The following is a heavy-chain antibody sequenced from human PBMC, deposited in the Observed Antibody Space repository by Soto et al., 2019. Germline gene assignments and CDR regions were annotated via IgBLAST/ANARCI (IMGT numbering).Heavy chain of an antibody. CDR2: ISGSDGTT. V-gene: IGHV3-23*01. Sequence: EVQLLQSEGNLVQPGGSLRLSCAASGFTLSNYGMNWVRQAPGKGLEWVSSISGSDGTTYYADSVKGRFTISRDNSKNTLYLQMNTVRAEDTAVYYCAKDKFYDWGQGTLATVSS. D-gene: IGHD3-22*01. CDR3: AKDKFYD. J-gene: IGHJ4*02. CDR1: GFTLSNYG.